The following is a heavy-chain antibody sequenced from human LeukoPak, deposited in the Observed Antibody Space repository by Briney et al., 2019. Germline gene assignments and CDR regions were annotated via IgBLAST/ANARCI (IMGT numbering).Heavy chain of an antibody. Sequence: GGSLRLSCAASGFTFSTYTMSWVRQAPGKGLEWVSAINTGGGTSSADSVKGRSTISRDNSESTLYLQMSSLRAEDTAVYYCARGLDSVTWGPFDIWGQGTVVTVSS. CDR3: ARGLDSVTWGPFDI. V-gene: IGHV3-23*01. J-gene: IGHJ3*02. D-gene: IGHD2-2*03. CDR2: INTGGGT. CDR1: GFTFSTYT.